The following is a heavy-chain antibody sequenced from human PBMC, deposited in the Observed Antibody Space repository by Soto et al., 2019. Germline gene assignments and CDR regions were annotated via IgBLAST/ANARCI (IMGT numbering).Heavy chain of an antibody. D-gene: IGHD1-26*01. V-gene: IGHV3-23*01. CDR1: GFTFSSCG. CDR3: AKSLSVGATTPFDY. J-gene: IGHJ4*02. CDR2: ISGSGGST. Sequence: GGSLRLSCAASGFTFSSCGMSWVRQAPGKGLEWVSAISGSGGSTYYADSVKGRFTISRDNSKNTLYLQMNSLRAEDTAVHYCAKSLSVGATTPFDYWGQGTLVTVSS.